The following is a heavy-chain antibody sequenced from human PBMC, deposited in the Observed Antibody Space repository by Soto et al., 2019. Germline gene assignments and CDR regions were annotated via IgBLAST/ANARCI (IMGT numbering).Heavy chain of an antibody. V-gene: IGHV1-18*01. Sequence: QVQLVQSGPEVKKPGASVKVSCKTSGYTFTSYGISWVRQAPGQGLEWMGWITTDKGKTTYAQKIQGRVTRTTDTSTSTAYMELRSLRSDDTAVYYCAARSPAFYYWGQGTLVTVSS. J-gene: IGHJ4*02. CDR1: GYTFTSYG. CDR2: ITTDKGKT. CDR3: AARSPAFYY.